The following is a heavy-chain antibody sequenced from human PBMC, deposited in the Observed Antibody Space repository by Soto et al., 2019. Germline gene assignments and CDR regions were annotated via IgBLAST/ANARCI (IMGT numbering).Heavy chain of an antibody. D-gene: IGHD6-19*01. Sequence: QDQLLQSGAEVKKPGASVTVSCKASGYSFTNYGITWVRQAPGQGLEWMGWLSAFNGNTHYAQKLQGRVTMTTDASTSTAYMELRSLRSDDTAVYYCARDRGVAPPVAGNPHYYYYMDVWGKGTTVTVSS. CDR2: LSAFNGNT. J-gene: IGHJ6*03. CDR3: ARDRGVAPPVAGNPHYYYYMDV. CDR1: GYSFTNYG. V-gene: IGHV1-18*01.